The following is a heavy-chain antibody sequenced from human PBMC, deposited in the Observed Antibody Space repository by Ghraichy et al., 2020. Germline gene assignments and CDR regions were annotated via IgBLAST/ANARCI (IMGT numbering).Heavy chain of an antibody. CDR1: GFTFNTYE. Sequence: GGSLRLSCAASGFTFNTYEMTWVRQAPGKGLEWLSYISSSGDIIYYADSVRGRLTISRDNAKNSLYLQMNSLRTEDTAVYYCARVGNSGSQHFYWGQGTLFTVSS. V-gene: IGHV3-48*03. D-gene: IGHD3-10*01. CDR2: ISSSGDII. J-gene: IGHJ4*02. CDR3: ARVGNSGSQHFY.